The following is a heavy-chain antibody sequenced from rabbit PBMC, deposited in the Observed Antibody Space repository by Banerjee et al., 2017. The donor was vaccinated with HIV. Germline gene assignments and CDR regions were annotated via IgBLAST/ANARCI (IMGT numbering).Heavy chain of an antibody. J-gene: IGHJ3*01. CDR3: ARGAASNF. CDR1: GFSFSSSYW. Sequence: QEQLEESGGALVKPEGSLTLTCTASGFSFSSSYWICWVRQAPGKGLEWIGCIVSGSGSTYYASWAKGRFTISKTSSTTVTLQLNSLTAADTATYFCARGAASNFWGQGTLVTVS. CDR2: IVSGSGST. V-gene: IGHV1S45*01.